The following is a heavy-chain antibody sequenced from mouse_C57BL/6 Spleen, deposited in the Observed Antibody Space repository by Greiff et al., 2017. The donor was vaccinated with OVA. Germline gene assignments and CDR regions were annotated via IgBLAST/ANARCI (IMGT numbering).Heavy chain of an antibody. J-gene: IGHJ2*01. D-gene: IGHD1-1*01. CDR3: ARYTTVVGFDY. Sequence: VKVVESGPELVKPGASVKISCKASGYAFSSSWMNWVKQRPGKGLEWIGRIYPGDGDTNYNGKFKGKATLTADKSSSTAYMQLSSLTSEDSAVYFCARYTTVVGFDYWGQGTTLTVSS. V-gene: IGHV1-82*01. CDR1: GYAFSSSW. CDR2: IYPGDGDT.